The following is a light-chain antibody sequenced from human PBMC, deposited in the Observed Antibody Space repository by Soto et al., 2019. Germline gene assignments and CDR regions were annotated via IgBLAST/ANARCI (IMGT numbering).Light chain of an antibody. CDR1: SSDVGGYNY. J-gene: IGLJ2*01. CDR2: EVS. Sequence: QSALTQPASVSGSPGQSITISCTGTSSDVGGYNYVSWYQQHPGKAPKLMIYEVSNRPSGVSNRFSGSKSGNTASLTISGLQAEDEADYHCSSYTSSSTLYVVFGGGTKVTVL. V-gene: IGLV2-14*01. CDR3: SSYTSSSTLYVV.